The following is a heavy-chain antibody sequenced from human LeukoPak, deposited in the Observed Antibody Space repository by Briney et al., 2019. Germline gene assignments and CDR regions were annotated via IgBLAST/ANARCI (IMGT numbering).Heavy chain of an antibody. J-gene: IGHJ4*02. Sequence: ASVKVSCKASGYTFTSYAMHWVRQAPGQRLEWMGWINAGNGNTKYSQKFQGRVTMTRDTSTSTVYMELSSLRSEDTAVYYCARASSNTLYYFDYWGQGTLVTVSS. CDR3: ARASSNTLYYFDY. CDR1: GYTFTSYA. D-gene: IGHD6-13*01. V-gene: IGHV1-3*01. CDR2: INAGNGNT.